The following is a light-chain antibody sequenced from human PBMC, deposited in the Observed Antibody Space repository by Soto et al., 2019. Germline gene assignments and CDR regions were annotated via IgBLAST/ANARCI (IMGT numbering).Light chain of an antibody. V-gene: IGKV1-33*01. Sequence: DIQMTQSPSSLSASVGDRVTITCQASQDISNYLNWYQQKPGKAPKLLIYDASNLETGVPSRFSGSRSGTYFTFPISSLQPEDIATYYCQQYDNLPMYTFGKGTKLEIK. CDR3: QQYDNLPMYT. J-gene: IGKJ2*01. CDR2: DAS. CDR1: QDISNY.